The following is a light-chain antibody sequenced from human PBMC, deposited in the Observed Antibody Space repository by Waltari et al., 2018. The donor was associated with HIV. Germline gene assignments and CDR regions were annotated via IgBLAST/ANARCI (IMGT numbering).Light chain of an antibody. Sequence: QSALTQPASVSGFLGQSINISCTGISTDSRFYQYVSWYQQHPGKIPRLIIFDINNRPSSLSAHFSGSRSGNSASLTFSGLQAGDEAHYYCASNRLDYTLIFGGGTKLTVL. CDR1: STDSRFYQY. CDR3: ASNRLDYTLI. CDR2: DIN. J-gene: IGLJ2*01. V-gene: IGLV2-14*03.